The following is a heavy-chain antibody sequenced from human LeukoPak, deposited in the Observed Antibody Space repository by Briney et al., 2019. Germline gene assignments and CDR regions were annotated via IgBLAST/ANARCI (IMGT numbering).Heavy chain of an antibody. CDR3: ARDLRGYYYDSSGYSY. V-gene: IGHV3-66*01. CDR1: GFTFSSYG. CDR2: IYSGGST. D-gene: IGHD3-22*01. Sequence: GGSLRLSCAASGFTFSSYGMSWVRQAPGKGLEWVSVIYSGGSTYYADSVEGRFTISRDNSKNTLYLQMNSLRAEDTAVYYCARDLRGYYYDSSGYSYWGQGTLVTVSS. J-gene: IGHJ4*02.